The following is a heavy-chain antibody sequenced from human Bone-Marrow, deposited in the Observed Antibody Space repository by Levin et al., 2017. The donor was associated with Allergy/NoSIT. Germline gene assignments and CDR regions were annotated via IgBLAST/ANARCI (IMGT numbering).Heavy chain of an antibody. CDR1: GFTFRSFA. CDR3: ARVQGFGTVSPPFDY. Sequence: GGSLRLSCAASGFTFRSFAMHWVRQAPGKGLEWVAVISHDGGNKYYADSVKGRFTISRDNDKKMLYLQMNSLRGEDTAVYYCARVQGFGTVSPPFDYWGQGTRVTVSS. D-gene: IGHD1-14*01. J-gene: IGHJ4*02. CDR2: ISHDGGNK. V-gene: IGHV3-30-3*01.